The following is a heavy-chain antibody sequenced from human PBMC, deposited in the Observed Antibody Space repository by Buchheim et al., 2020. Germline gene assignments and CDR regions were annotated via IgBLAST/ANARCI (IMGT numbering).Heavy chain of an antibody. J-gene: IGHJ4*02. CDR2: ISGSGATT. D-gene: IGHD4-11*01. CDR1: GFSFSGYA. V-gene: IGHV3-23*04. CDR3: AKGSRGYTNYYFDY. Sequence: EVQLVDSGGGLVQPGESLRLSCAASGFSFSGYAMSWVRQAPGKGLEWVSSISGSGATTFHADSVKGRFTISRDNSKNMLYLQMSSLRAENTAVYFCAKGSRGYTNYYFDYWGQGTL.